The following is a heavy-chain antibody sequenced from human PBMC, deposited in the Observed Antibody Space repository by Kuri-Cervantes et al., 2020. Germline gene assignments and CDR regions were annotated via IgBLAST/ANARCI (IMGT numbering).Heavy chain of an antibody. J-gene: IGHJ3*02. D-gene: IGHD2-15*01. V-gene: IGHV1-8*02. Sequence: ASVKASCKASGGTFSSYAISWVRQAPGQGLAWMGWMNPNSGNTGYAQKFQGRVTMTRNTSISTAYMELSSLRAEDTAVYYCARVSISWCSGGSCYSDDAFDIWGQGTMVTVSS. CDR2: MNPNSGNT. CDR3: ARVSISWCSGGSCYSDDAFDI. CDR1: GGTFSSYA.